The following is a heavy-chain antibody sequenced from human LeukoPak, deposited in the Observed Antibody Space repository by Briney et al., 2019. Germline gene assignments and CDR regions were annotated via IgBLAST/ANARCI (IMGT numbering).Heavy chain of an antibody. CDR1: GFTFSSYV. CDR2: ISSSGSTI. V-gene: IGHV3-48*03. D-gene: IGHD4-17*01. CDR3: ARSYTTVTYDY. Sequence: PGGSLRLSCAASGFTFSSYVMNWVRQAPGKGLEWVPYISSSGSTIYYADSVKGRFTISRDNAKNSLYLQMNSLRAEDTAVYYCARSYTTVTYDYWGQGTLVTVSS. J-gene: IGHJ4*02.